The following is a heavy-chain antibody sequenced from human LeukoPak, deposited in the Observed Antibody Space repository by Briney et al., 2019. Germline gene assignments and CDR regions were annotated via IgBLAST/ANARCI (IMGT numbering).Heavy chain of an antibody. CDR3: ARGDGPMVRGVNEFDY. CDR2: INHSGST. CDR1: GGSFSGYY. D-gene: IGHD3-10*01. Sequence: PPETLSLTCAVYGGSFSGYYWSWIRQPPGKGLEWIGEINHSGSTNYNPSLKSRVTISVDTSKNQFSLKLSSVTAVDTAVYYCARGDGPMVRGVNEFDYWGQGTLVTVSS. V-gene: IGHV4-34*01. J-gene: IGHJ4*02.